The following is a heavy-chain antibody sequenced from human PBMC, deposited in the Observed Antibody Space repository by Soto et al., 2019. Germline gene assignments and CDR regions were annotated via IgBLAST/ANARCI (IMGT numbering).Heavy chain of an antibody. CDR2: INAGNGNT. CDR1: AYTFTSYA. J-gene: IGHJ4*02. D-gene: IGHD2-21*02. CDR3: AWSIVVVTALDY. Sequence: ASVKVSCKASAYTFTSYAMHWVRQAPGQRLEWMGWINAGNGNTKYSQKFQGRVTITRDTSASTAYMELSSLRSEDTAVYYCAWSIVVVTALDYSGQGTLVTVSS. V-gene: IGHV1-3*01.